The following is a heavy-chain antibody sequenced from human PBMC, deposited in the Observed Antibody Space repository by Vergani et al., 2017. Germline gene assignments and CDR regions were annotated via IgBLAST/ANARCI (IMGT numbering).Heavy chain of an antibody. J-gene: IGHJ3*01. D-gene: IGHD2-8*01. V-gene: IGHV3-23*04. CDR3: AKEGRYCTNGVCYRDAFDG. CDR1: GFTFSSYA. CDR2: ISGSGGST. Sequence: EVQLVESGGGLVQPGGSLRLSCAASGFTFSSYAMSWVRQAPGKGLEWVSAISGSGGSTYYADSVKGRFTISRDNSKNTLYLQMNSLRAEDTAVYYCAKEGRYCTNGVCYRDAFDGWGQGTMVTGSS.